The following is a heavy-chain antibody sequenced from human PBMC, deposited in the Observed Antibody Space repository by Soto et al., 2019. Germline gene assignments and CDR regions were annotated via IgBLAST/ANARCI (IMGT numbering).Heavy chain of an antibody. CDR1: GFIFSNNG. CDR3: TIVRVADSALDH. V-gene: IGHV3-30*02. Sequence: PGGSLRLSCVGSGFIFSNNGMHWGRQTPGKGLEWVAFMSYDGSDTFYADSVKGRFTISRDNYKNTLFLHMSNMRAEDTAMYYCTIVRVADSALDHWGQGTLVTVSS. J-gene: IGHJ4*02. CDR2: MSYDGSDT. D-gene: IGHD3-10*02.